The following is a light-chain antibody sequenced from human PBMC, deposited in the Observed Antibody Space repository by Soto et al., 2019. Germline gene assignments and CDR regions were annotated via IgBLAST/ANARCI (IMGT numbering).Light chain of an antibody. CDR3: SSYTSSSTWA. CDR2: EVS. Sequence: QSVLTQPASVSGSPGQSITISCTGTSSDVGGYKYVSWYQQHPDKAPRLIIYEVSNRPTGVSNRFSGSKSGNTASLTISGLQAEDEADYYCSSYTSSSTWAFGGGTKLTVL. CDR1: SSDVGGYKY. V-gene: IGLV2-14*03. J-gene: IGLJ3*02.